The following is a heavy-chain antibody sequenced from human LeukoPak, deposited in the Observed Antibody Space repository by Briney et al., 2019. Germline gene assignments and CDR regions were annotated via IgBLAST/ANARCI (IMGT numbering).Heavy chain of an antibody. V-gene: IGHV1-46*01. J-gene: IGHJ4*02. CDR1: GGTFSSYA. CDR3: ARDSSGLIDY. CDR2: INPSGGST. D-gene: IGHD3-22*01. Sequence: ASVTVSCKASGGTFSSYAISWVRQAPGQGLEWMGIINPSGGSTSYAQKFQGRVTMTRDTSTSTVYMELSSLRSEDTAVYYCARDSSGLIDYWGQGTLVTVSS.